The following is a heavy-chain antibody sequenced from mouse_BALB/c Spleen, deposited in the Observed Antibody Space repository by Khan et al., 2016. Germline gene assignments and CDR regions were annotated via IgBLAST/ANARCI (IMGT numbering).Heavy chain of an antibody. CDR2: TNPTNGRT. J-gene: IGHJ2*01. CDR1: GYTFTSYW. D-gene: IGHD1-1*01. V-gene: IGHV1S81*02. Sequence: QVQLQQSGAELVKAGASVKMSCKASGYTFTSYWMHWVKQRLGQGLEWFAETNPTNGRTYYNETFKSKATLTVDKSSSTAYMLLIGPTFEDSAVYYCARIKKIVATYFDYWGQGTTLTVSS. CDR3: ARIKKIVATYFDY.